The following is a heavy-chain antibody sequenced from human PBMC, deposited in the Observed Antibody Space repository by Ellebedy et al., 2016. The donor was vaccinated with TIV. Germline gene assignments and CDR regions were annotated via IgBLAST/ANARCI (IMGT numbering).Heavy chain of an antibody. J-gene: IGHJ5*01. Sequence: PGGSLRLSCAASGFTFRSYGMYWVRQAPGKGPEWAAFIQYDESDTHYADSVKGRFTISRDNSKNTVTLQMQSLRAEDTALYYCAKGHTASFFYLFDSWGQGTLVTVSS. D-gene: IGHD2-2*01. CDR3: AKGHTASFFYLFDS. CDR2: IQYDESDT. V-gene: IGHV3-30*02. CDR1: GFTFRSYG.